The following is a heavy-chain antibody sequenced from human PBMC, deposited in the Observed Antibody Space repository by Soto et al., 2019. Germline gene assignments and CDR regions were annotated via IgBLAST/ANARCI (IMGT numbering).Heavy chain of an antibody. D-gene: IGHD3-22*01. V-gene: IGHV4-39*01. J-gene: IGHJ4*02. CDR3: ARWIVVVISSLDY. CDR2: IYYSGST. Sequence: SETLSLTCTVSGGSISSSSYYWGWIRQPPGKGLEWIGSIYYSGSTYYNPSLKSRVTISVDTSKNQFSLKLSSVTAADTAVYYCARWIVVVISSLDYWGQGTLVTVSS. CDR1: GGSISSSSYY.